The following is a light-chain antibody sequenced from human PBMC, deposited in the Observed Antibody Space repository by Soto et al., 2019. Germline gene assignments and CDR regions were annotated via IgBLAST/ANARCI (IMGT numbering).Light chain of an antibody. CDR3: QQYFSYPLT. J-gene: IGKJ4*01. CDR1: QSVSSN. CDR2: CAS. V-gene: IGKV3-15*01. Sequence: DIAMTQSPASLSVSPGERATLSCRASQSVSSNLAWYQQKPGHAPRLLIYCASTLATGIPARFSGSGSGTDCTLTISSLEPEDVAVYYCQQYFSYPLTFGGGTKVDIK.